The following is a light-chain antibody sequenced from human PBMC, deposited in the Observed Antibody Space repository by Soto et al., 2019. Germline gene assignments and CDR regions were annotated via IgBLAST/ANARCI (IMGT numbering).Light chain of an antibody. J-gene: IGKJ1*01. CDR1: QSVSSN. V-gene: IGKV3-15*01. CDR3: QQYNNWPPRT. Sequence: EMVMTQSPATLSVSPGERATLSCRAGQSVSSNLAWYQQKPGQAPRLLIYGASTRATGVPARFSGSGSGTEFTLTISSRQSEDFAVYYCQQYNNWPPRTFGQGTKVEIK. CDR2: GAS.